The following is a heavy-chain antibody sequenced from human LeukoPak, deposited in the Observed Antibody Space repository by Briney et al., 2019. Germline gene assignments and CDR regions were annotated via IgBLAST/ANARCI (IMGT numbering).Heavy chain of an antibody. Sequence: ASVKVSCKASGYTFTSYYMHWVRQAPGQGLEWMGWINPYNGNTNYLQKFQGRVTMTTDTSTSTAYMEVRSLRTDDTAVYYCARGEDRFDPWGQGTLVTVSS. CDR1: GYTFTSYY. V-gene: IGHV1-18*04. CDR2: INPYNGNT. CDR3: ARGEDRFDP. J-gene: IGHJ5*02. D-gene: IGHD1-26*01.